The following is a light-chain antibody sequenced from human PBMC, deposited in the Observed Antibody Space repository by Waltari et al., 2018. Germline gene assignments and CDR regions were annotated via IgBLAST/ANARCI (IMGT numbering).Light chain of an antibody. J-gene: IGKJ1*01. CDR1: QSLLHRNGYNY. CDR2: LGS. V-gene: IGKV2-28*01. Sequence: DIVMTQSPLSLPVTPGEPASISCRSSQSLLHRNGYNYLDWSLQKPGQSPQLLIYLGSNRASGVPDRFSGSGSGTDFTLKISRVEAEDVGVYYCMQSLQALWTFGPGTKVEIK. CDR3: MQSLQALWT.